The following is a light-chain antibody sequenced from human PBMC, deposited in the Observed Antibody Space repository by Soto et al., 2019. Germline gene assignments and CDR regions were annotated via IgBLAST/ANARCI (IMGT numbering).Light chain of an antibody. CDR2: EVS. CDR1: SSDVGGYNY. V-gene: IGLV2-14*01. Sequence: QSALTQPASVSGSPGQSITISCTGTSSDVGGYNYVSWYQQHPGKAPKLMIYEVSNRPSGVSNRFSGSKSGNTASLTISGLQAEEEADYYCSSYTSSSTVGLGGGTKVTVL. J-gene: IGLJ2*01. CDR3: SSYTSSSTVG.